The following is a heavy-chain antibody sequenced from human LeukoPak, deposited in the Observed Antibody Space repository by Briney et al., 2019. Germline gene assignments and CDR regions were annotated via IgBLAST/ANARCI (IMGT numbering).Heavy chain of an antibody. CDR1: GGSISTYY. D-gene: IGHD4-17*01. CDR3: ARDRRTVTDNWFDP. CDR2: INYTGST. V-gene: IGHV4-59*12. J-gene: IGHJ5*02. Sequence: PSETLSLTCTVSGGSISTYYWSWIRQPPGKGLEWIGYINYTGSTYYNPSLKSRVTISVDTSKNQFSLKLSSVTAADTAVYYCARDRRTVTDNWFDPWGQGTLVTVSS.